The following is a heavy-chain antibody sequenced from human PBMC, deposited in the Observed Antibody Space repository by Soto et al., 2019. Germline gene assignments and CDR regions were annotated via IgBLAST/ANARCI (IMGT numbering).Heavy chain of an antibody. Sequence: QVQLVQSGAEVKKPGSSVKVSCKASGGTFSSYAISWVRQAPGQGLEWMGGIIPIFGTANYAQKFQGRVTITADESTSTAYMELSSLRSEDTAVYYCARMYCISTSCYPYYYGMDVWGQGITVTVSS. CDR3: ARMYCISTSCYPYYYGMDV. CDR1: GGTFSSYA. D-gene: IGHD2-2*01. J-gene: IGHJ6*02. V-gene: IGHV1-69*12. CDR2: IIPIFGTA.